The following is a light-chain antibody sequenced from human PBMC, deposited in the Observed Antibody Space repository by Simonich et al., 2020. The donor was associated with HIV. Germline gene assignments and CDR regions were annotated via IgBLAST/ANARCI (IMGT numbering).Light chain of an antibody. V-gene: IGKV3-15*01. CDR1: QSVSSN. CDR3: QQYNDWPPWT. Sequence: EIVMTQSPATLSVSPGERATLSCRASQSVSSNLAWYQQKPGQAPRLLIYGASTRATGIPYRFSGGGAGTEFTLTISSMQSEDFAVYYCQQYNDWPPWTFGQGTKVEIK. J-gene: IGKJ1*01. CDR2: GAS.